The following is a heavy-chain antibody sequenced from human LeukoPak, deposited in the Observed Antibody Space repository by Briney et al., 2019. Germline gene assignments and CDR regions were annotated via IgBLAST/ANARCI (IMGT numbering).Heavy chain of an antibody. V-gene: IGHV3-23*01. Sequence: GGALRLSCAASGFPFSSHAMSWVRQPPGKGLEWVAAISNGKTYYADSVRGRFAISRDDSTNTVYLHMNSLRDEDTALYHCVREAGYCAPVCVKTNWFDPWGQGTLVTVSS. J-gene: IGHJ5*02. CDR1: GFPFSSHA. D-gene: IGHD2-15*01. CDR2: ISNGKT. CDR3: VREAGYCAPVCVKTNWFDP.